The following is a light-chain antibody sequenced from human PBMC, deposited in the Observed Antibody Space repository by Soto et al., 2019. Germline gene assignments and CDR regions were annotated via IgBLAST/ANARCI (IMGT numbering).Light chain of an antibody. CDR2: DSS. CDR3: QRDDNSSWT. V-gene: IGKV3-20*01. Sequence: EIVLTQSPATLSLSPGERATLSCRASQSLSSNFLAWYQQKPGQPPRLLIYDSSTRATGFPDRFSGSGSGTDFTLTIIRLEPEDFAVYYCQRDDNSSWTFGPGTKVDIK. CDR1: QSLSSNF. J-gene: IGKJ1*01.